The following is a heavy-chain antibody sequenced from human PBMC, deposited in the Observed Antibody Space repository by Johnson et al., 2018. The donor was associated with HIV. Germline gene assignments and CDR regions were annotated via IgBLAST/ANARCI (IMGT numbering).Heavy chain of an antibody. D-gene: IGHD2-15*01. CDR3: ARDLSRRAIYSGAFDI. Sequence: VQLVESGGTLVQPDRSLRLSCASSGFTFEDYAMHWVRQGPWKGLEWVSGISWNSDTLVYADSVKGRFTISRDNADNSLNLQMNSLRPEDTALYYCARDLSRRAIYSGAFDIWGQGTMVTVSS. CDR1: GFTFEDYA. J-gene: IGHJ3*02. V-gene: IGHV3-9*01. CDR2: ISWNSDTL.